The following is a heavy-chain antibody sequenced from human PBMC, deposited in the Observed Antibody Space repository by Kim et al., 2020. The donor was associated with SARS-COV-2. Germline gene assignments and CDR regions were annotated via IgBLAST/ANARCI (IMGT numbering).Heavy chain of an antibody. CDR2: ISASGFTI. D-gene: IGHD2-2*01. Sequence: GGSLRLSCAASGFTFSNYEMNWVRQAPGKGLEWVSYISASGFTIHYADSVKGRFTISRDNAKNSLYLQMNTVSAEDTAVYYCASESHCSSPSCYVFAVDIWGQGTMVTVSS. CDR3: ASESHCSSPSCYVFAVDI. CDR1: GFTFSNYE. V-gene: IGHV3-48*03. J-gene: IGHJ3*02.